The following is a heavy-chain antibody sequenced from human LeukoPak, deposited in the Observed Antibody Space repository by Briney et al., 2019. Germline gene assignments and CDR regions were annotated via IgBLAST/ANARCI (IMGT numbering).Heavy chain of an antibody. J-gene: IGHJ6*03. CDR3: AKDQRTPDYYYYYMDV. V-gene: IGHV1-18*01. D-gene: IGHD1-14*01. CDR1: GYTFTSYG. CDR2: ISAYNGNT. Sequence: ASVKVSCKASGYTFTSYGISWVRQAPGQGLEWMGWISAYNGNTNYAQKLQGRVTMTTDTSTSTAYMELRSLRSDDTAVYCCAKDQRTPDYYYYYMDVWGKGTTVTVSS.